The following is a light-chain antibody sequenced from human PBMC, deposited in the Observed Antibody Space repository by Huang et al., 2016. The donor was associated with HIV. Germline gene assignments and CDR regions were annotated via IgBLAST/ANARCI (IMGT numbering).Light chain of an antibody. CDR1: QNVRNN. CDR3: QQYDNWPPGLT. J-gene: IGKJ4*01. Sequence: EIMMTQSPATLSVSPGGRATLSCRASQNVRNNLAWYQEKTGQAPRLLIYDTSPSASGIPARFSGSGSGTEFTLTISGLQSEDFAIYYCQQYDNWPPGLTFGGGTKVEI. V-gene: IGKV3D-15*01. CDR2: DTS.